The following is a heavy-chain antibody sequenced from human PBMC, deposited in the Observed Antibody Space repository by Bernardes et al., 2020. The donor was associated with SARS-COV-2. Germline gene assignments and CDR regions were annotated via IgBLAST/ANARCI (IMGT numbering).Heavy chain of an antibody. Sequence: SETLSLTCTVSGGSIGSYYWAWIRQPPGKGLEWIGHIYYSGSTNYNPSLKSRVTISVDRSQNQFSLNLSSVTPADTAVYYCARDLSHLVRRGFDLCGRGTLVTVSS. CDR1: GGSIGSYY. V-gene: IGHV4-59*01. CDR3: ARDLSHLVRRGFDL. J-gene: IGHJ2*01. D-gene: IGHD3-10*01. CDR2: IYYSGST.